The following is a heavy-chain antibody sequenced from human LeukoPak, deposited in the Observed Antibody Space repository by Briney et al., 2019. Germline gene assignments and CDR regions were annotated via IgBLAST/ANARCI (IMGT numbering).Heavy chain of an antibody. CDR3: TRQDCSGGSCYSDNWFDP. D-gene: IGHD2-15*01. V-gene: IGHV3-73*01. CDR2: VRSKANSYAT. J-gene: IGHJ5*02. Sequence: GSLRLSCAASGFTFSGSAMHWVRQASGKGLEWVGRVRSKANSYATAYAASVKGRFTTSRDDSKNTAYLQMNSLKTEDTAVYYCTRQDCSGGSCYSDNWFDPWGQGTLVTVSS. CDR1: GFTFSGSA.